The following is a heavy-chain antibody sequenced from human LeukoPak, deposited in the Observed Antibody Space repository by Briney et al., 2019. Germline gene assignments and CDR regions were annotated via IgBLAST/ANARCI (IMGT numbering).Heavy chain of an antibody. CDR2: INHSGST. CDR1: GGSFSGYY. J-gene: IGHJ4*02. CDR3: ARGRYDFWSGLPYDY. V-gene: IGHV4-34*01. Sequence: SETLSLTCAVYGGSFSGYYWSWIRQPLGKGLEWIGEINHSGSTNYNPSLKSRVTISVDTSKNQFSLKLSSVTAADTAVYYCARGRYDFWSGLPYDYWGQGTLVTVSS. D-gene: IGHD3-3*01.